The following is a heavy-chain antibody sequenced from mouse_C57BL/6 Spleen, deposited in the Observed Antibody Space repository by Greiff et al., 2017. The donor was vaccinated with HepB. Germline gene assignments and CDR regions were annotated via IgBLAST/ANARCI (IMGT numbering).Heavy chain of an antibody. J-gene: IGHJ2*01. CDR1: GYTFTSYW. CDR3: ARLGYGYFDY. V-gene: IGHV1-69*01. Sequence: QVQLQQSGAELVMPGASVKLSCKASGYTFTSYWMHWVKQRPGQGLEWIGEIDPSDSYTNYNQKFKGKSTLTVDKSSSTAYMQLSSLTSEDSAVYYCARLGYGYFDYWGQGTTLTVSS. D-gene: IGHD3-1*01. CDR2: IDPSDSYT.